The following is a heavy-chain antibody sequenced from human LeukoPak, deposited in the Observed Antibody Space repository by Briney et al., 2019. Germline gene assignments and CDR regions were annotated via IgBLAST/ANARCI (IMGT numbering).Heavy chain of an antibody. CDR2: INHSGST. CDR3: ARHKVGSGWTRNYYYMDV. Sequence: SETLSLTCAVYGGSFSGYYWSWIRQPPGKGLEWIGEINHSGSTNYNPPLKSRVTISVDTSKNQFSLKLSSVTAADTAVYYCARHKVGSGWTRNYYYMDVWGKGTTVTISS. V-gene: IGHV4-34*01. CDR1: GGSFSGYY. J-gene: IGHJ6*03. D-gene: IGHD6-19*01.